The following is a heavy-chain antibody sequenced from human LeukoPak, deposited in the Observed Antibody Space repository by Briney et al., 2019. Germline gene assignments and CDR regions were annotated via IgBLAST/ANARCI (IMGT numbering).Heavy chain of an antibody. D-gene: IGHD3-22*01. CDR3: ARERSGYYLVDY. CDR2: IYSGGST. V-gene: IGHV3-53*05. Sequence: GGSLRLSCAASGFTVSSNYMSWVRQAPGKGLEWVSVIYSGGSTYYADSVKGRFTISRDNSKNTLYLQMNSLRAEDTAVYYCARERSGYYLVDYWGQGTLVTVSS. J-gene: IGHJ4*02. CDR1: GFTVSSNY.